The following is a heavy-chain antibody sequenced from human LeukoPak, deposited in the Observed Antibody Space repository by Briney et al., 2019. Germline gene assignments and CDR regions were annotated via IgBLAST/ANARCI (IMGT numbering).Heavy chain of an antibody. D-gene: IGHD6-13*01. V-gene: IGHV3-23*01. CDR2: ISASGGGT. Sequence: GGSLRLSCAASGFTFSSYAMSWVRQAPGKGLEWVSAISASGGGTSYADSVKGRFTISRDNSKNTLYLQMNSLRAEDTAVYYCAKQAGSSWSYFDYWGQGTLVTVSS. CDR1: GFTFSSYA. J-gene: IGHJ4*02. CDR3: AKQAGSSWSYFDY.